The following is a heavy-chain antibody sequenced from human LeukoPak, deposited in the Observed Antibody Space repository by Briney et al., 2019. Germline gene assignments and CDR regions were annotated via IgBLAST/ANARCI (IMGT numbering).Heavy chain of an antibody. CDR3: AELGITMIGGV. J-gene: IGHJ6*04. Sequence: GGSLRLSCAASGFTFSSYEMNWVRQAPGKGLEWVSYISSSGSTIYYAGSVKGRFTTPRDNAKNSLYLQMNSLRAEDTAVYYCAELGITMIGGVWGKGTTVTISS. CDR2: ISSSGSTI. V-gene: IGHV3-48*03. CDR1: GFTFSSYE. D-gene: IGHD3-10*02.